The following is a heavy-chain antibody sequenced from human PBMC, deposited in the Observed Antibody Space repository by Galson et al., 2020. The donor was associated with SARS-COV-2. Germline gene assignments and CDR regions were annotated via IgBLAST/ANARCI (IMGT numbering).Heavy chain of an antibody. CDR2: IGTAGDP. Sequence: GESLKISCAASGFTFSSYDMHWVRQATGKGLEWVSAIGTAGDPYYPGSVKGRFTISRENAKNSLYLQMNSLRAGDTAVYYCARSEGIVGAMDVWGQGTTVTVSS. CDR1: GFTFSSYD. CDR3: ARSEGIVGAMDV. J-gene: IGHJ6*02. V-gene: IGHV3-13*05. D-gene: IGHD1-26*01.